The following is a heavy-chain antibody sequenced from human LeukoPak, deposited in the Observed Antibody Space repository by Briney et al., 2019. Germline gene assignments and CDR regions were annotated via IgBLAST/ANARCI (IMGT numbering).Heavy chain of an antibody. J-gene: IGHJ4*02. CDR3: ATVIRGYYDSSGYYLRYFDY. CDR2: FDPEDGET. Sequence: ASVKVSCKVSGYTLTELSMHWVRQAPGKGLEWMGGFDPEDGETIYAQKFQGRVTMTEDTSTDTAYMVLSSLRSEDTAVYYCATVIRGYYDSSGYYLRYFDYWGQGTLVTVSS. CDR1: GYTLTELS. V-gene: IGHV1-24*01. D-gene: IGHD3-22*01.